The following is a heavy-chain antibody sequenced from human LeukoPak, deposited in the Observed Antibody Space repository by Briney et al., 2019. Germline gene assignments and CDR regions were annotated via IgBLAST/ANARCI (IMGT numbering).Heavy chain of an antibody. CDR1: GFTFSSYG. CDR2: IWYDGSNK. J-gene: IGHJ4*02. V-gene: IGHV3-33*01. Sequence: GRSLRLSCAASGFTFSSYGMHWVRQAPGKGLEWVAVIWYDGSNKYYADSVKGRFTISRDNSKNTLYLQMNSLRAEDTAVYYCARDPSPLRKETFDYGGQGTLVTVSS. D-gene: IGHD4-17*01. CDR3: ARDPSPLRKETFDY.